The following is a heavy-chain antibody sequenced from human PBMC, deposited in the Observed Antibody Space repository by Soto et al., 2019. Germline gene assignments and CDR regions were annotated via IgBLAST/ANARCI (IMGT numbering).Heavy chain of an antibody. CDR1: GCKFVSYT. CDR2: ISSSGSTI. Sequence: GGSLRLSSTASGCKFVSYTMNWVRQAPGKGLAWVSYISSSGSTIYYADSVKGRFTISRDNAKNSLYLQMSSLRDEDTAVYYCVRDESISRIAEYFDLWGRGALVTVSS. V-gene: IGHV3-48*02. J-gene: IGHJ2*01. D-gene: IGHD3-22*01. CDR3: VRDESISRIAEYFDL.